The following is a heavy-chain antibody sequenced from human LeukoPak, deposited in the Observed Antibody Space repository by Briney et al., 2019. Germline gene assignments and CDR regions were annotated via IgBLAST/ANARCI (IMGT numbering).Heavy chain of an antibody. V-gene: IGHV1-69*04. Sequence: GSSVKVSCKASGGTFSSYAISWVRQAPGQGLEWMGGIIPILGIANYAQKFQGRVTITADKSTSTAYMELSSLRSEDTAVYYCARSSYCGGDCYPGNFQHWGQGTLVTVSS. J-gene: IGHJ1*01. CDR3: ARSSYCGGDCYPGNFQH. CDR2: IIPILGIA. CDR1: GGTFSSYA. D-gene: IGHD2-21*02.